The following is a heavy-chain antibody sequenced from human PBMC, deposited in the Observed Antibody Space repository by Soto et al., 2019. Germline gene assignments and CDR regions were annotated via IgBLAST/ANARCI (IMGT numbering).Heavy chain of an antibody. CDR3: ARSHCTYGLIIDY. J-gene: IGHJ4*02. CDR2: VYWTGST. CDR1: GDSITTNGYY. V-gene: IGHV4-39*01. Sequence: SETLSLTCSVSGDSITTNGYYWGWIRQPPGKGLQWIGNVYWTGSTFSHPSLTSRVFISVDTSKNEFSLRLTSVTAADTAVYYCARSHCTYGLIIDYWGPGTLVTVSS. D-gene: IGHD2-8*01.